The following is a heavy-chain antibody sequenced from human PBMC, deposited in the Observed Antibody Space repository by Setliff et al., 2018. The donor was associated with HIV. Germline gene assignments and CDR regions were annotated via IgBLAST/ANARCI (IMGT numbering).Heavy chain of an antibody. CDR2: IYYSGSV. CDR3: ARGSSFGWDNHYFDF. CDR1: GGSIIYTSYY. J-gene: IGHJ4*01. Sequence: PSETLSLTCTVSGGSIIYTSYYWGWIRQPPGKGLEWIGSIYYSGSVYYNPSLKSRVTISVDTTKNQFSLRLTSLTTADTGLYFCARGSSFGWDNHYFDFWGHGTLVTVSS. V-gene: IGHV4-39*07. D-gene: IGHD3-3*02.